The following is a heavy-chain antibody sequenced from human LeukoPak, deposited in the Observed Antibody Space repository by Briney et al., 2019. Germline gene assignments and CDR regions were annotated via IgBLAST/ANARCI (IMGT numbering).Heavy chain of an antibody. CDR1: GGSFSGYY. Sequence: SETLSLTCAVYGGSFSGYYWSWIRQPPGEGLEWIGEINHSGSTNYNPSLKSRVTISVDTSKNQFSLKLSSVTAADTAVYYCARRGPARVLMVYAIRGYFDYWGQGTLVTASS. D-gene: IGHD2-8*01. V-gene: IGHV4-34*01. CDR2: INHSGST. J-gene: IGHJ4*02. CDR3: ARRGPARVLMVYAIRGYFDY.